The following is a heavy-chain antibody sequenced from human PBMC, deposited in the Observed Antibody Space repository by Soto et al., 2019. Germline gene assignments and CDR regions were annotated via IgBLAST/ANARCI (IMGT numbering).Heavy chain of an antibody. J-gene: IGHJ4*02. CDR3: AKRAWGTYYFDY. Sequence: EVQLLESGGGLVQPGGSLRLSCAASGFTFSSYAMSWVRQAPGKGLEWVSAISGSGDSTFYADSVKGRFTISRDNSKNTLYLQMNSLKAEDTAVYYCAKRAWGTYYFDYWGQGTLVTVSS. CDR1: GFTFSSYA. V-gene: IGHV3-23*01. CDR2: ISGSGDST. D-gene: IGHD3-16*01.